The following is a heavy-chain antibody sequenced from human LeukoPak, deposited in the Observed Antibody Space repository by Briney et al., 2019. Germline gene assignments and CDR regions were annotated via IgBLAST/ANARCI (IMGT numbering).Heavy chain of an antibody. V-gene: IGHV3-30*04. CDR2: ISYDGSNK. CDR1: GFTFSSYA. CDR3: AKDYNKGLDY. Sequence: GRSLRLSCAASGFTFSSYAMHWVRQAPGKGLEWVAVISYDGSNKYYADSVKGRFTISRDNSKNTLYLQMNSLRAEDTAVYYCAKDYNKGLDYWGHGTLVTVSS. D-gene: IGHD1-1*01. J-gene: IGHJ4*01.